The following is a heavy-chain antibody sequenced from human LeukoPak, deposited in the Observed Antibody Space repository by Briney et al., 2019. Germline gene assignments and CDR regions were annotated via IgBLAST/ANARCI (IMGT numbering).Heavy chain of an antibody. CDR1: GFTFSSSW. J-gene: IGHJ6*02. CDR2: INHDGSTT. Sequence: GGSLRLSCAASGFTFSSSWVPWVRQAPGKGLVWVSRINHDGSTTNYVDSVKGRFTISRDNAKNTLYLQMNSLRAEDTAVFYCVRDRFYAMDVWGQGTTVTVSS. V-gene: IGHV3-74*01. CDR3: VRDRFYAMDV.